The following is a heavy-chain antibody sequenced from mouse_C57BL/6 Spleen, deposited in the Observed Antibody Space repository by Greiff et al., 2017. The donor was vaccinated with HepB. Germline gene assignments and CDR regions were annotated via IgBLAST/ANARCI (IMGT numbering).Heavy chain of an antibody. V-gene: IGHV1-66*01. CDR2: IYPGSGNT. CDR1: GYSFTSYY. Sequence: VKLQESGPELVKPGASVKISCKASGYSFTSYYIHWVKQRPGQGLEWIGWIYPGSGNTKYNEKFKGKATLTADTSSSTAYLQLSSLTSDDSAVYYCARKGDSFFDYWGQGTTLTVSS. CDR3: ARKGDSFFDY. J-gene: IGHJ2*01. D-gene: IGHD2-12*01.